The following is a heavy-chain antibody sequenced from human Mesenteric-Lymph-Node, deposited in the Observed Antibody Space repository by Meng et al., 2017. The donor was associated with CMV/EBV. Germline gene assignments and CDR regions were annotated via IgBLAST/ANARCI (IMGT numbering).Heavy chain of an antibody. V-gene: IGHV3-69-1*01. CDR3: AREGNGVTTVTTPFDS. CDR2: IS. CDR1: GFSFSDYY. D-gene: IGHD4-17*01. Sequence: GGSLRLSCAASGFSFSDYYMNWVRQAPGKGLEWVSSISKGRFTISRDNAKNSLYLQMNSLRAEDTAVYYCAREGNGVTTVTTPFDSWGQGTLVTVSS. J-gene: IGHJ4*02.